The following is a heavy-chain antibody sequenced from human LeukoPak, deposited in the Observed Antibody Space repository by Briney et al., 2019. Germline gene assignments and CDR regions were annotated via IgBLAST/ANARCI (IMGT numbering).Heavy chain of an antibody. CDR3: TRDHKGYGDYWIYYYYYGMDV. D-gene: IGHD4-17*01. V-gene: IGHV3-49*04. CDR2: TRSKAYGGTT. Sequence: GGSLRLSCTASGFTFGDYAMSWVRQAPGKGLEWVGFTRSKAYGGTTEYAASVKGRFTISRDDSKSIAYLQMNSLKTEDTAVYYCTRDHKGYGDYWIYYYYYGMDVWGQGTTVTVSS. J-gene: IGHJ6*02. CDR1: GFTFGDYA.